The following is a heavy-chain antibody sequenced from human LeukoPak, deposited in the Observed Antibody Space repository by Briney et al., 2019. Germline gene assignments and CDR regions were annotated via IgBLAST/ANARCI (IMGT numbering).Heavy chain of an antibody. CDR1: GFTFSSYG. D-gene: IGHD2-21*02. CDR3: AKDAPRYCGGDCYLDY. Sequence: GGSLRLSCAASGFTFSSYGMHWVRQAPGKGLELVAVIWYDGSNKYYADSVKGRFTISRDNSKNTLYLKMNSLRAEDTAVYYCAKDAPRYCGGDCYLDYWGQGTLVTVSS. J-gene: IGHJ4*02. CDR2: IWYDGSNK. V-gene: IGHV3-33*06.